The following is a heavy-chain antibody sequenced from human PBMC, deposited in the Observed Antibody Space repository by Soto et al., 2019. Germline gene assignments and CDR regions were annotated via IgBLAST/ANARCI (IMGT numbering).Heavy chain of an antibody. CDR1: GFTFDDYA. CDR2: INWNGDAT. V-gene: IGHV3-9*01. CDR3: ANLPRYWSGFDC. D-gene: IGHD3-10*01. Sequence: EVQLVESGGGLVQPGRSLRLSCAASGFTFDDYAIHWVRQAPGKGLEWVSGINWNGDATGYADSVKGRFTISGDNAKNSLYLQMNRLTTEATAVYYCANLPRYWSGFDCWGQGTLVTVSS. J-gene: IGHJ4*02.